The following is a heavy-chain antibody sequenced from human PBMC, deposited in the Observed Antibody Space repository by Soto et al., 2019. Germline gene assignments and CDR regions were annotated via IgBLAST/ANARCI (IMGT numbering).Heavy chain of an antibody. CDR1: GFTFSSYA. Sequence: EVQLLESGGGLVQPGGSLRLSCAASGFTFSSYAMSWVRQAPGKWLEWVSAISGSGGSTYYAESVKGRFTFYRDNSKDTRYLQMNSLRAEDPAVYFCAGFNSGWYEGVPSFFDYWGQEPLPTVSS. J-gene: IGHJ4*02. CDR3: AGFNSGWYEGVPSFFDY. D-gene: IGHD6-19*01. V-gene: IGHV3-23*01. CDR2: ISGSGGST.